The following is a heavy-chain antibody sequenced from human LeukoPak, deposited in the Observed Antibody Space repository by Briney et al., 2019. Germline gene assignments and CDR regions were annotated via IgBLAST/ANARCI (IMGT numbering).Heavy chain of an antibody. CDR2: ISYDGSNI. Sequence: GGSLRLSCAASGFTFTSYSMNWVRQAPGKGLEWVAVISYDGSNIYYAESVKGRFTISRDNSKNTLYLQMNSLRGEDTAVYYCAKKFPGAVTAGPDYWGQGTLVTVSS. V-gene: IGHV3-30*18. CDR1: GFTFTSYS. D-gene: IGHD2-21*02. CDR3: AKKFPGAVTAGPDY. J-gene: IGHJ4*02.